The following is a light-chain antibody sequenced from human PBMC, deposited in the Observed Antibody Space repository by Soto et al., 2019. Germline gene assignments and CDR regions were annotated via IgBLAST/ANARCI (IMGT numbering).Light chain of an antibody. J-gene: IGKJ1*01. CDR3: QQYNNWPGT. CDR1: QSVSSN. Sequence: EIVMTQSPATLSVSPGERATLSCRASQSVSSNLAWYQQKPGQAPRLLIYGASTRATGIPARFSGSGSGTECTLTISSLQSEYFAVYYCQQYNNWPGTFGQGTKVEIK. V-gene: IGKV3-15*01. CDR2: GAS.